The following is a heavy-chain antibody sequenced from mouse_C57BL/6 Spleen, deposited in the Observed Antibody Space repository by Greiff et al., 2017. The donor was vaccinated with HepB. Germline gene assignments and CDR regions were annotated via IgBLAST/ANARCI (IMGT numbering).Heavy chain of an antibody. V-gene: IGHV3-1*01. CDR1: GYSITSGYD. D-gene: IGHD1-1*01. J-gene: IGHJ4*01. CDR2: ISYSGST. CDR3: ARAGSSYNYYYAMDY. Sequence: VQLKESGPGMVKPSQSLSLTCTVSGYSITSGYDWHWIRHFPGNKLEWMGYISYSGSTNYNPSLKSRIPITHDTSKNHFFLKLNSVTTEDTATYDCARAGSSYNYYYAMDYWGQGTSVTVSS.